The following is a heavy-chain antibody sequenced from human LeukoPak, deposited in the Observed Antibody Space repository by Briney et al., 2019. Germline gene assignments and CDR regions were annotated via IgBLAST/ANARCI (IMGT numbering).Heavy chain of an antibody. V-gene: IGHV4-4*02. Sequence: PSETLSLTCAVSGGSISSNNWWSWVRQPPGKGLEWIGEIYHSGSTNYNPSLKSRVTISVDTSKNQFSLKLSSVTAADTAVYYCARGSRRVYYGSGMDVWGKGTTVTISS. CDR3: ARGSRRVYYGSGMDV. J-gene: IGHJ6*04. D-gene: IGHD3-10*01. CDR2: IYHSGST. CDR1: GGSISSNNW.